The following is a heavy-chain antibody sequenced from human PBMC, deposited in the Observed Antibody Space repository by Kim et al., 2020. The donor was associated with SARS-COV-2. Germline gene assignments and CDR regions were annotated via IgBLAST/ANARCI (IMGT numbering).Heavy chain of an antibody. CDR3: TRVEGANVRGVLVY. CDR2: INPNGNGA. J-gene: IGHJ4*02. V-gene: IGHV1-2*06. CDR1: GYTFTGYY. D-gene: IGHD3-10*02. Sequence: ASVKVSCKASGYTFTGYYMHWVRQAPGQGLEWMGRINPNGNGADYAQKFQGRVTMTKDTSISTVYMELCSLRSDDTALYFRTRVEGANVRGVLVYWGQGT.